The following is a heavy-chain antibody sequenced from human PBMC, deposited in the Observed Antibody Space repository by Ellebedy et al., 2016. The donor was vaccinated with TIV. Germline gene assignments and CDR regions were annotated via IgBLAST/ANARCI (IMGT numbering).Heavy chain of an antibody. Sequence: AASVKVSCKASGHTFTSYYMHWVRQAPGQGLEWMGIIDPSGSTTDYAQKFQGRVTMTRDTSTRTVYMELSSLRSEDTAVYYCARDRIVSSTSDLYYGMDVWGQGTTVTVSS. J-gene: IGHJ6*02. V-gene: IGHV1-46*01. CDR1: GHTFTSYY. D-gene: IGHD5/OR15-5a*01. CDR3: ARDRIVSSTSDLYYGMDV. CDR2: IDPSGSTT.